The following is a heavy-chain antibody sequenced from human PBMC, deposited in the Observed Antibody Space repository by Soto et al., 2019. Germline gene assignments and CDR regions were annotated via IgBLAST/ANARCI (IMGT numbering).Heavy chain of an antibody. Sequence: ASVKVSCKASGYTFTSYGISWVRQAPGQGLEWMGWISAYNGNTNYAQKLQGRVTMTTDTSTSTAYMELRSLRSDDTAVYYCARDRLYSGYNSFDYWGQGTLVTVSS. J-gene: IGHJ4*02. CDR1: GYTFTSYG. D-gene: IGHD5-12*01. V-gene: IGHV1-18*01. CDR2: ISAYNGNT. CDR3: ARDRLYSGYNSFDY.